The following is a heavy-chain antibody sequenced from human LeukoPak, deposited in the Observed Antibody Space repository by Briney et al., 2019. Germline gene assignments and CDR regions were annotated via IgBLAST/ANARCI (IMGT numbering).Heavy chain of an antibody. CDR1: GFTFSIYA. CDR3: AKMPVSYSSGWTNFDY. J-gene: IGHJ4*02. CDR2: ISGSGGST. Sequence: PGGSLRLSCAASGFTFSIYAMSWVRQAPGKGLEWVSGISGSGGSTYYADSVKGRFTISRDNSKNTLYLQMNSLRAEDTAVYYCAKMPVSYSSGWTNFDYWGQGTLVTVSS. V-gene: IGHV3-23*01. D-gene: IGHD6-19*01.